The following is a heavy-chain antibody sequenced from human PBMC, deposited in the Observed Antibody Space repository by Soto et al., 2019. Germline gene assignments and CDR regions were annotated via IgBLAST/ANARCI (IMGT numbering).Heavy chain of an antibody. CDR1: ASTFTGYT. CDR2: ISSLNGNT. Sequence: QVPLVQSETEVKEPGASVKVSCKTSASTFTGYTINWVRQAPGQGLEWMGWISSLNGNTDYARKFQGRLTMTTNTSATTAYMELKNLRSDDTAVYFCARGTVTSGRWFGPWGQGTLVTVSS. J-gene: IGHJ5*02. V-gene: IGHV1-18*04. D-gene: IGHD4-17*01. CDR3: ARGTVTSGRWFGP.